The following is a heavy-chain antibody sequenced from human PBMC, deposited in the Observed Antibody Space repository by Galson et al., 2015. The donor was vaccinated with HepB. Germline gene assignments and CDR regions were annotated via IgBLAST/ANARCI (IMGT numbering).Heavy chain of an antibody. CDR1: GFTFRSFP. CDR3: VRNIAGASIFDY. D-gene: IGHD1-26*01. V-gene: IGHV3-48*03. J-gene: IGHJ4*02. CDR2: IGTTGTVM. Sequence: SLRLSCAASGFTFRSFPMNWIRQAPGKGLEWISYIGTTGTVMYYADSVKGRFTISRDDAENSLFLQMNSLRAEDTAVYYCVRNIAGASIFDYWGQGTVITVSS.